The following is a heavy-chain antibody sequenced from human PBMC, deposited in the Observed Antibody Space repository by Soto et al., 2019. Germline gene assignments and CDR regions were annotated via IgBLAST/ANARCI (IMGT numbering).Heavy chain of an antibody. D-gene: IGHD6-6*01. V-gene: IGHV6-1*01. CDR2: TYYRSKWYN. CDR3: ANEPYSSSSGATYYYMDV. J-gene: IGHJ6*03. CDR1: GDSVSSNSAA. Sequence: PSQTLSLTCVISGDSVSSNSAAWNWIRQSPSRGLEWLGRTYYRSKWYNDYAVSVKSRITINPDTSKNQFSLQLNSVTPEDTAVYYCANEPYSSSSGATYYYMDVWGKGTTVTVSS.